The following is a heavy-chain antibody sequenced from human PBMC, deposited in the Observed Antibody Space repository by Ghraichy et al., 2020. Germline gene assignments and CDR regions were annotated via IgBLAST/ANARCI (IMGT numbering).Heavy chain of an antibody. J-gene: IGHJ3*02. Sequence: LSLTCAASGFTFSSYAMSWVRQAPGKGLEWVSAISGSGGSTYYADSVKGRFTISRDNSKNTLYLQMNSLRAEDTAVYYCAMSSQEIGAFDIWGQGTMVTVSS. D-gene: IGHD1-26*01. CDR2: ISGSGGST. V-gene: IGHV3-23*01. CDR1: GFTFSSYA. CDR3: AMSSQEIGAFDI.